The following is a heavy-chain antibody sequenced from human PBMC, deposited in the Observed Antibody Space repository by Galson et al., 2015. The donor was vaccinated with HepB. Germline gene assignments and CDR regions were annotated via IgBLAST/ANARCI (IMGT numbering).Heavy chain of an antibody. CDR3: ASLSRDSGSYGQFDY. Sequence: SLRLSCAASGFTFSNYGMHWVRQAPGKGLEWVAVISFDGSNKYYADSVKGRFTISRDNSKNTLYVQMNNLRAGDTAVYYCASLSRDSGSYGQFDYWGQGTLVTVSS. CDR1: GFTFSNYG. CDR2: ISFDGSNK. J-gene: IGHJ4*02. V-gene: IGHV3-30*03. D-gene: IGHD1-26*01.